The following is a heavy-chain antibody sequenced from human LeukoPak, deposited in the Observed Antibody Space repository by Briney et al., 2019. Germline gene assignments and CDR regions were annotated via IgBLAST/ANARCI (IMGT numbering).Heavy chain of an antibody. CDR1: GDSISSGSHY. CDR2: IYATGSY. Sequence: SQTLSLTCSVSGDSISSGSHYWSWIRQPAGKGREWIGLIYATGSYSYNPALKSRVTISVDTSKNQFSLKLTSVTAADTAVYYCAPINGLGGWAPFDYWGQGTLVSVSS. J-gene: IGHJ4*02. V-gene: IGHV4-61*02. CDR3: APINGLGGWAPFDY. D-gene: IGHD6-19*01.